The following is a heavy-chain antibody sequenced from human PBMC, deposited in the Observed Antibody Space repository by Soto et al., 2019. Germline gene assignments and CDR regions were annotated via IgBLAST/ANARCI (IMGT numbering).Heavy chain of an antibody. Sequence: GGSLRLSCAASGFTFSDFGMHWVRQAPGKGLEWVAIISYDGILKYYADSVKGRFTISRDTSKGAVYLQMNSLTPEGTAVYYCAKDFKVSGGHYGSLNYYYGMDVWGQGTTVTVSS. CDR1: GFTFSDFG. D-gene: IGHD3-10*01. CDR3: AKDFKVSGGHYGSLNYYYGMDV. V-gene: IGHV3-30*18. J-gene: IGHJ6*02. CDR2: ISYDGILK.